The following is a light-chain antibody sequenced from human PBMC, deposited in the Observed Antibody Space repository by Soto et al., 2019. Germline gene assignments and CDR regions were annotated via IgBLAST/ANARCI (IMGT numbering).Light chain of an antibody. Sequence: EVVLTQSPGTLSLSPGERATLSCRASQSVSNNYFAWYQQTPGQAPRLLIFGSSDRATGTPDRFSGSGSWTDFTPTIIRLEHEDFAVYYCQQYGSSPPYTFGQGTKLEIK. J-gene: IGKJ2*01. CDR1: QSVSNNY. V-gene: IGKV3-20*01. CDR3: QQYGSSPPYT. CDR2: GSS.